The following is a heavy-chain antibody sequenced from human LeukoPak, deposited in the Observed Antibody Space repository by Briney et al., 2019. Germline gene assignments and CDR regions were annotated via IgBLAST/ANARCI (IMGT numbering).Heavy chain of an antibody. J-gene: IGHJ4*02. D-gene: IGHD3-10*01. V-gene: IGHV1-8*03. CDR2: MNPNSGNT. CDR1: GYTFTSYD. CDR3: ARDDMVRGVIIMDYYFDY. Sequence: ASVKVSCKASGYTFTSYDINWVRQATGQGLEWMGWMNPNSGNTGYAQKFQGRVTITRNTSISTAYMELSSLRSEDTAVYYCARDDMVRGVIIMDYYFDYWGQGTLVTVSS.